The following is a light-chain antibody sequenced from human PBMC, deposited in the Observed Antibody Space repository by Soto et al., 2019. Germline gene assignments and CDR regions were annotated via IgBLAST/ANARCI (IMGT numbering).Light chain of an antibody. J-gene: IGLJ2*01. CDR2: EGS. V-gene: IGLV2-23*03. CDR1: SSDVGNYNL. Sequence: QSVLTQPASVSGSPGQSITISCTGTSSDVGNYNLVSWYQQFPGKAPKLIIYEGSRRPSGVSNRFSGSKSVNTASLTISGLQPVDEADYYCCSYAGSFTFDVFGGGTKLTVL. CDR3: CSYAGSFTFDV.